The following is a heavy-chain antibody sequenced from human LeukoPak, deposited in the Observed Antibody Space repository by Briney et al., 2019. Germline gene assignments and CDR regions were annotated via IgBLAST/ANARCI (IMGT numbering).Heavy chain of an antibody. D-gene: IGHD3-22*01. J-gene: IGHJ3*02. CDR2: IYTSGST. Sequence: SESLSLTCTVSGGSISSYYWSWIRQPAGKGLEWIGRIYTSGSTNYNPSLKSRVTMSVDTSKNQFSLKLSSVTAADTAVYYCARATMIVVGDAFDIWGQGTMVTVSS. CDR3: ARATMIVVGDAFDI. CDR1: GGSISSYY. V-gene: IGHV4-4*07.